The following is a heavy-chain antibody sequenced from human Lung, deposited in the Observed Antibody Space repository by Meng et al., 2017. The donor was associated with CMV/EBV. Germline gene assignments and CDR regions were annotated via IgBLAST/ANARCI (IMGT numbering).Heavy chain of an antibody. Sequence: GGSLRLSCAASGFTFSNYAMHWVRQAPGKGLEWVAVISYDGSNKYFADSVKGRFTLSRDNSKNNPYLQMNSLRAEDTAVYYCAWGVVTPGYWGQGTVVTVSS. CDR2: ISYDGSNK. J-gene: IGHJ4*02. CDR1: GFTFSNYA. CDR3: AWGVVTPGY. D-gene: IGHD4-23*01. V-gene: IGHV3-30*04.